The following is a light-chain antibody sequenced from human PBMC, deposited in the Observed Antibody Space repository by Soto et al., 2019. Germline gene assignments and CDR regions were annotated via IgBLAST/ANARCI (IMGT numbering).Light chain of an antibody. CDR2: KAS. J-gene: IGKJ1*01. V-gene: IGKV1-5*03. CDR1: QTISIW. Sequence: DIQMTQSPSTLSASVGDRVTITCRARQTISIWLAWYQQKPGKAPKLLIYKASTLKSGVPSRFSGSGSGTEFTLTISSLQPDDFATHYCQHYNSYSEAFGQGT. CDR3: QHYNSYSEA.